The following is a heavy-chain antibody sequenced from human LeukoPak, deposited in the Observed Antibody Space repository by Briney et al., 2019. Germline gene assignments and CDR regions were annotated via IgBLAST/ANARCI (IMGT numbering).Heavy chain of an antibody. V-gene: IGHV4-4*07. CDR1: GGFMNSYY. CDR2: IYPNGNT. D-gene: IGHD3-22*01. CDR3: ARGAYYYDSRGWDV. J-gene: IGHJ3*01. Sequence: SETLSLTCTVSGGFMNSYYWSWIRQPAGKGLEWIGRIYPNGNTNYNPSLRGRISMSVDTSKSQYSLKLSSVTAADTAVYCCARGAYYYDSRGWDVWGQGTLVTVSS.